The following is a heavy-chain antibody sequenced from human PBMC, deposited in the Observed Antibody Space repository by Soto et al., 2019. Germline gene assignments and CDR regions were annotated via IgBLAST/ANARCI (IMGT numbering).Heavy chain of an antibody. D-gene: IGHD2-2*01. CDR3: ARYCSSTSCYYYYYYGMDV. Sequence: SETLSLTCAVSGGSISSSNWWSGVRQPPGKGLEWIGEIYHSGSTNYNPSLKSRVTISVDKSKNQFSLKLSSVTAADTAVYYCARYCSSTSCYYYYYYGMDVWGQGTTVTVSS. J-gene: IGHJ6*02. V-gene: IGHV4-4*02. CDR2: IYHSGST. CDR1: GGSISSSNW.